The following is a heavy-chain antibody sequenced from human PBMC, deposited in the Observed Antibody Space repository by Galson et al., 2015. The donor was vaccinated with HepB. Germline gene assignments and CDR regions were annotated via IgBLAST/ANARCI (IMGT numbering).Heavy chain of an antibody. Sequence: SVKVSCKASGYTFTSYYMHWVRQAPGQGLEWMGIINPSGGSTSYAQKFQGRVTMTRDTSTSTVYMELSSLRSEDTAVYYCARDRGADCSSTSCYRAGGMDVWGQGTTVTVSS. J-gene: IGHJ6*02. CDR3: ARDRGADCSSTSCYRAGGMDV. V-gene: IGHV1-46*01. CDR2: INPSGGST. CDR1: GYTFTSYY. D-gene: IGHD2-2*02.